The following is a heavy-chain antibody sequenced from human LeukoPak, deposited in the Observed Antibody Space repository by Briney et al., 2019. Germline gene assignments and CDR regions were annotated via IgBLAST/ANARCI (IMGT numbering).Heavy chain of an antibody. D-gene: IGHD1-14*01. CDR3: ARKGPESLGY. J-gene: IGHJ4*02. Sequence: GGSLRLSCAASGFTFSTYSMSWVRQAPGKGLEWVSSFSPSTGYIYYADSVKGRFTISRDNAKNSLYLQMNSLRAEDTAVYYCARKGPESLGYWGQGTLVPVSS. CDR2: FSPSTGYI. CDR1: GFTFSTYS. V-gene: IGHV3-21*01.